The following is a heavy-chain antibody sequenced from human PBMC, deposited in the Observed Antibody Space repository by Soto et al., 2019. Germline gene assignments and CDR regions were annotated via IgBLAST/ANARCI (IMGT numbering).Heavy chain of an antibody. J-gene: IGHJ4*02. CDR1: GITFGSGA. CDR2: ITDTGGDT. D-gene: IGHD3-10*01. Sequence: EVQLLDSGGDLVQPGESLRLSCVGSGITFGSGAMSWVRQAPGEGLEWVSTITDTGGDTKYADSVRGRFTISRDNSKNTLYLLMSRLRAEDSALYFCARGSEESYPGSRIFDLWGRGTLVTVSS. V-gene: IGHV3-23*01. CDR3: ARGSEESYPGSRIFDL.